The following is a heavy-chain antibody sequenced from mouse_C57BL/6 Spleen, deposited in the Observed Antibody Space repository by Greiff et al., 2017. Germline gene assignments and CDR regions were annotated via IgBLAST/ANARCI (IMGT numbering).Heavy chain of an antibody. CDR1: GYTFTDYY. Sequence: QVQLQQSGAELVRPGASVKLSCKASGYTFTDYYINWVKQRPGQGLEWIARIYPGSGNTYYNETFKGKATLTAEKSSSTAYMQLSSLTSEDSAVYCCARGGYYGSSFYWGQGTTLTVSS. V-gene: IGHV1-76*01. D-gene: IGHD1-1*01. CDR2: IYPGSGNT. CDR3: ARGGYYGSSFY. J-gene: IGHJ2*01.